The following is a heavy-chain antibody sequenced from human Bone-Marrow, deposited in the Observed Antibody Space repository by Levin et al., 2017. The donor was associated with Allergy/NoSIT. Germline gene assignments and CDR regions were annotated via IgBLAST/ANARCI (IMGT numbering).Heavy chain of an antibody. CDR3: ARHYAQTFANWFDT. V-gene: IGHV4-59*08. CDR1: GGFISSYY. CDR2: IYYSATT. Sequence: SETLSLTCTVSGGFISSYYWSWIRQPPGKGLEWIGYIYYSATTNYNPSLKGRVTMSEDTSKNQVSLKLTSVTAADTAVYYCARHYAQTFANWFDTWGQGTLVTVSS. D-gene: IGHD3-16*01. J-gene: IGHJ5*02.